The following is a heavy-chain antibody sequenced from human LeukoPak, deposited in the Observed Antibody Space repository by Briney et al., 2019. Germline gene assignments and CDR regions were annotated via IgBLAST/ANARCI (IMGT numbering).Heavy chain of an antibody. CDR3: ARGGFSGTFYYFDN. V-gene: IGHV3-33*01. Sequence: GRSLRLSCAASGFTSSSYGMHWARQAPGKGLEWVAVIWYDERNKYYTDSVKGRFTISRDNSKNTVYLQMNSLGVEDTAVYYCARGGFSGTFYYFDNWGQGTLVTVSS. J-gene: IGHJ4*02. CDR1: GFTSSSYG. CDR2: IWYDERNK. D-gene: IGHD1-26*01.